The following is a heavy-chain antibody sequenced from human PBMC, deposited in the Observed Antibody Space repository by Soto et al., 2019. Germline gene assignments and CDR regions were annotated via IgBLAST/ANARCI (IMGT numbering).Heavy chain of an antibody. CDR2: ISAYNGNT. CDR1: GYTFTSYG. Sequence: ASVKVSCKASGYTFTSYGISWVRQAPGQGLEWMGWISAYNGNTNYAQKLQGRVTMTTDTSTSTAYMELRSLRSDDTAVYYCARCTMVRGVIIPISVVWFDPWGQGTLVTSPQ. D-gene: IGHD3-10*01. V-gene: IGHV1-18*01. J-gene: IGHJ5*02. CDR3: ARCTMVRGVIIPISVVWFDP.